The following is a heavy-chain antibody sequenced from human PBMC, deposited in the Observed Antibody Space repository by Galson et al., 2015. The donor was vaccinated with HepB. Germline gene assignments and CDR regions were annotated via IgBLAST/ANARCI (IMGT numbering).Heavy chain of an antibody. J-gene: IGHJ4*02. Sequence: SLRLSCAASGFTFSSTGMHWVRQAPGKGLEWVAVISYDGSKKYYADSVKGRFTISRDNSKNTLYLQMNSLRAEDTAVYYCARGGYSSTWYCDYWGQGTLVTVSS. CDR1: GFTFSSTG. V-gene: IGHV3-30*03. CDR3: ARGGYSSTWYCDY. D-gene: IGHD6-13*01. CDR2: ISYDGSKK.